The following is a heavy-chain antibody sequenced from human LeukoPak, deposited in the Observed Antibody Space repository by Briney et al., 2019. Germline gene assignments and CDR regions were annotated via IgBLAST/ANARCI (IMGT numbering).Heavy chain of an antibody. CDR2: IYYSGST. J-gene: IGHJ4*02. D-gene: IGHD2-2*01. CDR3: AGGVPSGYCSSTSRPKVDY. V-gene: IGHV4-59*08. Sequence: PSETLSLTCTVSGGSISSYYWSWIRQPPGKGLEWIGYIYYSGSTNYNPSLKSRVTISVDTSKNQFSLKLSSVTAADTAVYYCAGGVPSGYCSSTSRPKVDYWGQGTLVTVSS. CDR1: GGSISSYY.